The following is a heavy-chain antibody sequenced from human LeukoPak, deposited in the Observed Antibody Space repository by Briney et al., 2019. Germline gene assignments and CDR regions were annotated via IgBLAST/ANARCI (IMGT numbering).Heavy chain of an antibody. CDR1: GFTFSSYA. D-gene: IGHD3-22*01. J-gene: IGHJ4*02. Sequence: GRSLRLSCAASGFTFSSYAMHWVRQAPGKGLEWVAVISYDGSNKYYADSVKGRFTISRDNSKNTLYLQMNSLRAEDTAVYYCARDAMYYYDSSGYSAYFDYWGQGTLVTVSS. CDR3: ARDAMYYYDSSGYSAYFDY. CDR2: ISYDGSNK. V-gene: IGHV3-30*04.